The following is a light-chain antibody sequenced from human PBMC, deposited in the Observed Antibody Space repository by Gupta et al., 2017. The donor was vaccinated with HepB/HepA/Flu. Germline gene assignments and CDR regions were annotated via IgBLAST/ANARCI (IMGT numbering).Light chain of an antibody. CDR1: QGIRSD. CDR2: AAS. V-gene: IGKV1-17*01. Sequence: DIQMTQSPSSLSSSVGDRVTITCRASQGIRSDLAWYQQKPGKAPKRLIYAASTWQTGVPSRFSGSGSGTEFTLSISSLQPEDFATYYCRQQSICPHTFGQGTKVEIK. CDR3: RQQSICPHT. J-gene: IGKJ2*01.